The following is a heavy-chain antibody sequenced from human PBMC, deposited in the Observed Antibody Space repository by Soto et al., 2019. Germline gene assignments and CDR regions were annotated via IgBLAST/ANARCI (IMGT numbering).Heavy chain of an antibody. Sequence: SETLSLTCTVSGDSIGSYSWSWIRQPPGKGLEWIGNIHYNGNTKYSPSLKSRVTMSVDTSKNHFSLKLISVTTADTAVYFCAREGNLGRWIEPLDSWGQGTLVTVSS. CDR3: AREGNLGRWIEPLDS. J-gene: IGHJ4*02. CDR1: GDSIGSYS. V-gene: IGHV4-59*01. D-gene: IGHD2-2*03. CDR2: IHYNGNT.